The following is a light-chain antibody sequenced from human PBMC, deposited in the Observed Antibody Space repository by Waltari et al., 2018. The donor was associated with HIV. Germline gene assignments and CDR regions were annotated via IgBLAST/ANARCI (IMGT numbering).Light chain of an antibody. CDR2: DVT. Sequence: QSALTQPASVSGSPGPSITLSCSGTSSDISTYDFVSWYQKHPAKAPKLLIYDVTARPSGVSRRFSGSKSGSTASLTISSIQADDEADYYCSSYTTSNTVVFGPGTKLSVL. CDR1: SSDISTYDF. CDR3: SSYTTSNTVV. J-gene: IGLJ2*01. V-gene: IGLV2-14*03.